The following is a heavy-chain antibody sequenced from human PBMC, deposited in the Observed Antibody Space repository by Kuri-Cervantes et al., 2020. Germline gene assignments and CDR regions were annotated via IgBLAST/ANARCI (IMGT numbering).Heavy chain of an antibody. J-gene: IGHJ1*01. D-gene: IGHD3-10*01. Sequence: SQTLSLTCAVYGGSFSAYYWSWIRQPPGKGLEWIGEINHSGNSNYNPSLKSRVTISVDTSKNQFSLKLSSVTAADTAVYYCAGGRPVASGATSNYFQHWGQGTLVTVSS. CDR2: INHSGNS. CDR3: AGGRPVASGATSNYFQH. CDR1: GGSFSAYY. V-gene: IGHV4-34*01.